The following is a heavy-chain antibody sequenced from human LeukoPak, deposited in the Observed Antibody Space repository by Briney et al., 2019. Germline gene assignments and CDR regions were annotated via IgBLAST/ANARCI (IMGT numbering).Heavy chain of an antibody. Sequence: PGGSLRLSCAASGFTLSSYAMSWVRQAPGKGLEWVSAISGSGGSTYYADSVKGRFTISRDNSKNTLYLQMNSLRAEDTAVYYCAKDGEYYYDSSGYFSDYWGQGTLVTVSS. CDR2: ISGSGGST. CDR3: AKDGEYYYDSSGYFSDY. J-gene: IGHJ4*02. D-gene: IGHD3-22*01. CDR1: GFTLSSYA. V-gene: IGHV3-23*01.